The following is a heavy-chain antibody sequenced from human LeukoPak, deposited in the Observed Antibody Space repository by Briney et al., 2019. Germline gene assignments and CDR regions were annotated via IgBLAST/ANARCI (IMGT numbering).Heavy chain of an antibody. V-gene: IGHV4-59*12. CDR3: ARGGYDFWSGYYRGRPIDY. CDR2: IYYSGST. Sequence: SETLSLTCTVSGGPISSYYWSWIRQPPGKGLEWIGYIYYSGSTNYNPSLKSRVTISVDTSKNQFSLKLSSVTAADTAVYYCARGGYDFWSGYYRGRPIDYWGQGTLVTVSS. D-gene: IGHD3-3*01. CDR1: GGPISSYY. J-gene: IGHJ4*02.